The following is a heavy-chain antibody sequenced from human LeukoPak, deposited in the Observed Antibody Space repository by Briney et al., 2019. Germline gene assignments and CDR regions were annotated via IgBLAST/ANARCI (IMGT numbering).Heavy chain of an antibody. V-gene: IGHV4-39*07. CDR1: DGSISSSSYY. J-gene: IGHJ4*02. CDR2: IYYSGST. Sequence: SETLSLTCTVSDGSISSSSYYWGWIRQPPGKGLEWIGSIYYSGSTYYNPSLKSRVTISVDTSKNQFSLKLSSVTAADTAVYYCASEHSSGWSGFDYWGQGTLVTVSS. CDR3: ASEHSSGWSGFDY. D-gene: IGHD6-19*01.